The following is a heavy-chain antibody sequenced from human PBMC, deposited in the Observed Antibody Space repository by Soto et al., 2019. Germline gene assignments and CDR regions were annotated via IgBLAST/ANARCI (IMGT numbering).Heavy chain of an antibody. D-gene: IGHD3-22*01. V-gene: IGHV4-31*03. Sequence: QVQLRESGPGLVKPSQTLSLTCTVSGGSISSGGYYWSWIRQHPGKGLEWIGYIYYSGSTYYNPSLNSRVTISVDTSKNQFSLKLSSVTAADTAVYYCARGEYYYDSSGYPAYYFDYWGQGTLVTVSS. CDR1: GGSISSGGYY. CDR2: IYYSGST. CDR3: ARGEYYYDSSGYPAYYFDY. J-gene: IGHJ4*02.